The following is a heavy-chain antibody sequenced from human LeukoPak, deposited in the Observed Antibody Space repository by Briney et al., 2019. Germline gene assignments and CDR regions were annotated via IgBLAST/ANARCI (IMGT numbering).Heavy chain of an antibody. CDR1: GGTFSSYA. Sequence: ASVKVSCKASGGTFSSYAISWVRQAPGQGLEWMGRIIPILGIANYAQKFQGRVTITADKSTSTAYMELSSLRSEDTAVYYCASPPYGDLLDYWYFDLWGRGTLVTVSS. CDR3: ASPPYGDLLDYWYFDL. V-gene: IGHV1-69*04. CDR2: IIPILGIA. J-gene: IGHJ2*01. D-gene: IGHD4-17*01.